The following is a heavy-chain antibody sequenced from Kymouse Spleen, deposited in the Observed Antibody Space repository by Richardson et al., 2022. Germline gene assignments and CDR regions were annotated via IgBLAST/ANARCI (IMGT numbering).Heavy chain of an antibody. Sequence: QVQLQQWGAGLLKPSETLSLTCAVYGGSFSGYYWSWIRQPPGKGLEWIGEINHSGSTNYNPSLKSRVTISVDTSKNQFSLKLSSVTAADTAVYYCARIAARHYYYYYGMDVWGQGTTVTVSS. V-gene: IGHV4-34*01. D-gene: IGHD6-6*01. CDR1: GGSFSGYY. J-gene: IGHJ6*02. CDR2: INHSGST. CDR3: ARIAARHYYYYYGMDV.